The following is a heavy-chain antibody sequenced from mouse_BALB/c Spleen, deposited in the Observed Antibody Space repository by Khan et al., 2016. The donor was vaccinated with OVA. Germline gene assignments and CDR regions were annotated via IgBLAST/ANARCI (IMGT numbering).Heavy chain of an antibody. CDR3: GRTYGSDFDY. J-gene: IGHJ2*01. CDR1: GYSFTGYF. CDR2: INPHIGET. D-gene: IGHD1-1*01. Sequence: EVQLQESGPELVKPGASVKISCKASGYSFTGYFMNWVMQSHGKSLEWIGRINPHIGETFYNQKFRDKASLTVDESSSTAHMELRSLASEDSAVYYCGRTYGSDFDYWGQGTTLTVSS. V-gene: IGHV1-20*02.